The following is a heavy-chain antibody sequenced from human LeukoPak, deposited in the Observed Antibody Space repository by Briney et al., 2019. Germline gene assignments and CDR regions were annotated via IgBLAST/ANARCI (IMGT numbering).Heavy chain of an antibody. V-gene: IGHV3-48*04. D-gene: IGHD5-12*01. Sequence: PGGSLRLSCAASGFTFSSYGMHWVRQAPGKGLEWVSYISTSGATIYYADSVKGRFTISRDNAKNSLYLQMNTLRADDTAVYYCARDLGGYSGPSAYWGQGTLVTVSS. CDR1: GFTFSSYG. CDR2: ISTSGATI. CDR3: ARDLGGYSGPSAY. J-gene: IGHJ4*02.